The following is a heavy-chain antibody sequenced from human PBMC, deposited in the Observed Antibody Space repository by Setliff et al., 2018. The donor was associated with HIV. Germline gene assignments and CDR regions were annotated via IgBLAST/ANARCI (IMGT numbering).Heavy chain of an antibody. CDR1: GLTFSSYT. V-gene: IGHV3-21*01. Sequence: PGESLKISCAASGLTFSSYTMNWVRQAPGKGLEWVSSISSSSSYIYYADSVKGRFTISRDNAKNSLYLQMNSLRAEDTAVYYCARDRAESYYYYHYYMDVWGKGTTVTVSS. D-gene: IGHD3-10*01. CDR3: ARDRAESYYYYHYYMDV. CDR2: ISSSSSYI. J-gene: IGHJ6*03.